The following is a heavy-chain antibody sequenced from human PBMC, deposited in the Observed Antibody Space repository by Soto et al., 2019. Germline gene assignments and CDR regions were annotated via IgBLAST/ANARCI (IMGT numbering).Heavy chain of an antibody. D-gene: IGHD3-22*01. CDR1: GFTFSSYA. V-gene: IGHV3-23*01. CDR2: ISGRGGNT. J-gene: IGHJ4*02. CDR3: AKGSGYYYDSSGYYRLDY. Sequence: EVHLLESGGGLVQPGGPLRLSCAASGFTFSSYAMSWVRQAPGKGLEWVSAISGRGGNTFYADSVKGRFTISRDNSKITVYLQMNSLRAEDTAVYYCAKGSGYYYDSSGYYRLDYWGQGTLVTVSS.